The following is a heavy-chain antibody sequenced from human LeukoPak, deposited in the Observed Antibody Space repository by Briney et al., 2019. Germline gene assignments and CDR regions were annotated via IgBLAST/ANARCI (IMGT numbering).Heavy chain of an antibody. CDR2: ISGSGGST. V-gene: IGHV3-23*01. Sequence: PGGSLRLSCAASGFTFSSYAMSWVRQAPGKGLEWVSAISGSGGSTYYADSVKGRFTISRDNSKNTLHLQMNSLRAEDTAVYYCAKVVDSSWYFDYWGQGTLVTVSS. D-gene: IGHD6-13*01. CDR1: GFTFSSYA. J-gene: IGHJ4*02. CDR3: AKVVDSSWYFDY.